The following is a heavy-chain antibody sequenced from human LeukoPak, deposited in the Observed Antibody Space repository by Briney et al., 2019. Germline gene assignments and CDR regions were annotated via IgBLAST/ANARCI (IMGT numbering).Heavy chain of an antibody. J-gene: IGHJ4*02. Sequence: GGSLRLSCAASGFTFSSYSMNWVRQAPGKGLEWVSSISSSSSYIYYADSVKGRFTISRDNAKNSLYLQMNSLRAEDTAVNYCARDRDYDILTGYHHPLDYWGQGTLVTVSS. V-gene: IGHV3-21*01. D-gene: IGHD3-9*01. CDR3: ARDRDYDILTGYHHPLDY. CDR1: GFTFSSYS. CDR2: ISSSSSYI.